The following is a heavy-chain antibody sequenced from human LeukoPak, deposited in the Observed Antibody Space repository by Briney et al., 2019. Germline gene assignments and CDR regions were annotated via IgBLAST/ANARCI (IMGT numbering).Heavy chain of an antibody. CDR2: ISYDSSNY. CDR3: ARMDIVVVPAAGVAFDI. D-gene: IGHD2-2*03. V-gene: IGHV3-30-3*01. J-gene: IGHJ3*02. Sequence: GRSLRLSCAASGFTLSTYAMHWVRQAPGRGLEWVAVISYDSSNYYYADSVKGRFTISRDNSKNTPYLQMNSLRAEDTAVYYCARMDIVVVPAAGVAFDIWGQGTMVTVSS. CDR1: GFTLSTYA.